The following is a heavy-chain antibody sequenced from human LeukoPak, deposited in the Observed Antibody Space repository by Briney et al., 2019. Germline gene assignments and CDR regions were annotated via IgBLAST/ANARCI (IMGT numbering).Heavy chain of an antibody. Sequence: GGSLRLSCAASGFTFNTYTMNWVRQAPGKGLEWVSTIRGSGDYTSYANSVKGRFTISRDNSKNTMYLQMNSLRAEDTAVYYCAKSQTTVTTSLDYWGQGTLVTVSS. CDR2: IRGSGDYT. CDR1: GFTFNTYT. V-gene: IGHV3-23*01. J-gene: IGHJ4*02. D-gene: IGHD4-17*01. CDR3: AKSQTTVTTSLDY.